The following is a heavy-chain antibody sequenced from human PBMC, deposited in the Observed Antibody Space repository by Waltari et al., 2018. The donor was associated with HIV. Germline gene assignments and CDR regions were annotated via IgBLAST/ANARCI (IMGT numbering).Heavy chain of an antibody. D-gene: IGHD1-1*01. CDR2: IRSKPYGGTT. V-gene: IGHV3-49*03. CDR1: GFTFGNYA. J-gene: IGHJ4*02. Sequence: EVQLVESGGGLVQPGRSLRLSCTASGFTFGNYAMRWFRQAPGKGLGWVGFIRSKPYGGTTEYAASVKGRFTISRDDSKSIAYLQMNSLKTEDTAVYYCTTRYDLNTKPPQYWGQGTRVTVSS. CDR3: TTRYDLNTKPPQY.